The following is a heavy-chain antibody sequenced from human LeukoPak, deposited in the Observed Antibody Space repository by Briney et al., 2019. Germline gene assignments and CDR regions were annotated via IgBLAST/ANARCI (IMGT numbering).Heavy chain of an antibody. CDR1: GFTFSSYE. CDR2: ISSSGSTI. J-gene: IGHJ4*02. CDR3: ARDRQGLGYCSSTSCHR. D-gene: IGHD2-2*01. Sequence: GGSLRLSCAASGFTFSSYEMNWVRQAPGKGLEGVSYISSSGSTIYYADSVKGRFTISRDNAKNSLYLQMNSPRAEDTAVYYCARDRQGLGYCSSTSCHRWGQGTLVTVSS. V-gene: IGHV3-48*03.